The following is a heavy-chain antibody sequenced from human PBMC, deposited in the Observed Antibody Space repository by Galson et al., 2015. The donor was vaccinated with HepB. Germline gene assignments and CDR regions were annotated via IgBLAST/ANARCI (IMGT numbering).Heavy chain of an antibody. J-gene: IGHJ6*02. CDR2: ISSSSSYI. Sequence: SLRLSCAASGFTFSSYNMNWVRQAPGKGLEWVSSISSSSSYIYYADSVKGRFTISRDNAKNSLYLQMNSLRAEDTAVYYCAGSNPYYYYYGLDVWGQGTTVTVSS. CDR3: AGSNPYYYYYGLDV. V-gene: IGHV3-21*01. D-gene: IGHD4-11*01. CDR1: GFTFSSYN.